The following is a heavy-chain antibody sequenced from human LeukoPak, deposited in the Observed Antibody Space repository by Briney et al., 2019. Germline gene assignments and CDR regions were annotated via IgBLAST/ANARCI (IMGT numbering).Heavy chain of an antibody. CDR3: ASRTIAARSLFDY. D-gene: IGHD6-6*01. CDR1: GGSISSGGYY. Sequence: SETLSLTCTVSGGSISSGGYYWGWIRQPPGKGLEWIGSIYYSGSTYYNPSLKSRVTISVDTSKNQFSLKLSSVTAADTAVYYCASRTIAARSLFDYWGQGTLVTVSS. CDR2: IYYSGST. J-gene: IGHJ4*02. V-gene: IGHV4-39*01.